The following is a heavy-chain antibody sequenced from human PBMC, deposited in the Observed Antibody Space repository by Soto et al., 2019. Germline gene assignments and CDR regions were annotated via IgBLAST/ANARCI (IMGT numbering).Heavy chain of an antibody. J-gene: IGHJ5*02. CDR1: GGSIFSSY. CDR2: VYYSGST. D-gene: IGHD2-15*01. CDR3: ARVPAASSRFDP. V-gene: IGHV4-59*01. Sequence: SETLSLTCTVSGGSIFSSYWTWIRQPPGKGLEWIGNVYYSGSTNYNPSLKSRITISVGTSKNQFSLNLSSVTAADTAVYYCARVPAASSRFDPWGQGSLVTVSS.